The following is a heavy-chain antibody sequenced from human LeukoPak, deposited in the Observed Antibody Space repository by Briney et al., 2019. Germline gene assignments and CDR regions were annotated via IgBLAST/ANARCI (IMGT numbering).Heavy chain of an antibody. D-gene: IGHD5-12*01. V-gene: IGHV4-39*07. CDR3: ARDRGDGYDYFWDY. J-gene: IGHJ4*02. CDR1: SGSISTSNYY. CDR2: IFYSGST. Sequence: SETLSLTCTVSSGSISTSNYYWGWVRQPPGKALEWIGNIFYSGSTYYRPSLKSRVTISVDTSKNQFSMKLRSVTAADTAVYYCARDRGDGYDYFWDYWGQGTLVTVSS.